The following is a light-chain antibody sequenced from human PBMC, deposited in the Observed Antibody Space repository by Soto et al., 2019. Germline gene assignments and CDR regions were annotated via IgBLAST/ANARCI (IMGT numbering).Light chain of an antibody. CDR2: GNS. V-gene: IGLV1-40*01. Sequence: QSVLTQPPSVSGAPGQRVTISCTGSSSNIGAGYNVHWYQQLPGTAPKLLIYGNSNRPSGVPDRFSGSKYGTSASLAITGLQXXXXXXYYCQSYDSSLSGWVFGGGTKL. J-gene: IGLJ3*02. CDR1: SSNIGAGYN. CDR3: QSYDSSLSGWV.